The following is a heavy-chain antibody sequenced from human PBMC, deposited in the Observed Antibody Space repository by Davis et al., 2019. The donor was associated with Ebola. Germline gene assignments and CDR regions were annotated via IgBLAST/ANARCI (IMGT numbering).Heavy chain of an antibody. J-gene: IGHJ4*02. CDR3: ARLHVDTGLDY. CDR2: IYYSGST. D-gene: IGHD5-18*01. Sequence: SETLSLTCTVSGGSISSSSYYWGWIRQPPGKGLEWIGSIYYSGSTYYNPSLKSRVTISVDTSKNQFSLKLSSVTAADTAVYYCARLHVDTGLDYWGQGTLVTVSS. CDR1: GGSISSSSYY. V-gene: IGHV4-39*07.